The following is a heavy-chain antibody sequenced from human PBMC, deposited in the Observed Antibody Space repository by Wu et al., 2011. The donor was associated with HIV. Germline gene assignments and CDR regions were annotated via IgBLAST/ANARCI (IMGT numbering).Heavy chain of an antibody. D-gene: IGHD4-17*01. Sequence: QVQLMQSGPEMKKPGASVKVSCKVSGYTLSEVSLHWMRQIPGKGLDWMGGFDPEDGKTAQAPRFQGRVSMTEDTSTNTAFLEMSGLTPDDTAVYYCASDRVNDYGDFAGDGRVFKFWGQGTRLTVST. CDR1: GYTLSEVS. J-gene: IGHJ4*02. V-gene: IGHV1-24*01. CDR3: ASDRVNDYGDFAGDGRVFKF. CDR2: FDPEDGKT.